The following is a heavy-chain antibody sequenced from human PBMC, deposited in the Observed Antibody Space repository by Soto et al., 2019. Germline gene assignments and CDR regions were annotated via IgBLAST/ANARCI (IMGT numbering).Heavy chain of an antibody. CDR2: IYYSGST. Sequence: PSETLSLTCPVSGGSIRSYYWSWIRQPTGKGLEWIGYIYYSGSTNYNPSLKSRVTISVDTSKNQFSLKLSSVTAADTAVYYCARAWGTTVSSDAFDIWGQGTMVTVSS. CDR3: ARAWGTTVSSDAFDI. J-gene: IGHJ3*02. D-gene: IGHD1-1*01. V-gene: IGHV4-59*01. CDR1: GGSIRSYY.